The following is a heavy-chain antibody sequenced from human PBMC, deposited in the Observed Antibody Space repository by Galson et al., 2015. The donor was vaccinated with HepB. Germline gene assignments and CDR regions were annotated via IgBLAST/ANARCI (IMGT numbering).Heavy chain of an antibody. CDR1: GFTFSSYA. D-gene: IGHD3-3*01. CDR3: AKPQDLGRITIFVD. Sequence: SLRLSCAASGFTFSSYAMSWVRQAPGKGLEWVSAISGSGGSTYYADSVKGRFTISRDNSKNTLYLQMNSLRAEGTAVYYCAKPQDLGRITIFVDWGQGTLVTVSS. CDR2: ISGSGGST. V-gene: IGHV3-23*01. J-gene: IGHJ4*02.